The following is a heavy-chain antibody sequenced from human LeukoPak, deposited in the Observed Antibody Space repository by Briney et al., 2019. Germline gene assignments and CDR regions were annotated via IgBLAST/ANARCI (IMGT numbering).Heavy chain of an antibody. Sequence: APVKVSCKASGYTFTSYGISWVRQAPGQGLEWMGWISAYNGNTNYAQKLQGRVTMTTDTSTSTAYMELRSLRSDDTAVYYCARGNSITMVRGVKVGDYWGQGTLVTVSS. CDR1: GYTFTSYG. CDR2: ISAYNGNT. CDR3: ARGNSITMVRGVKVGDY. D-gene: IGHD3-10*01. J-gene: IGHJ4*02. V-gene: IGHV1-18*01.